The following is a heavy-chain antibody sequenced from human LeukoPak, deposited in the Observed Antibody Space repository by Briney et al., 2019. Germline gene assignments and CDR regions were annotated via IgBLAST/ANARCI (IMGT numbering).Heavy chain of an antibody. CDR1: GFTLSNHA. Sequence: GSLRLSCAASGFTLSNHAMHWVRRATGKGLEWVSAVGIAGDTFYPGSVKGRFTISRENAKNSLYLQMNSLRAEDTAVYYCERKMPPHGNFDYWGQGTLVTVSS. V-gene: IGHV3-13*01. CDR2: VGIAGDT. D-gene: IGHD1-26*01. J-gene: IGHJ4*02. CDR3: ERKMPPHGNFDY.